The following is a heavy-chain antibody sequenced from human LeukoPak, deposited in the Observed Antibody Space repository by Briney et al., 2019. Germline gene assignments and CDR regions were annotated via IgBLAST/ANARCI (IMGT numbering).Heavy chain of an antibody. CDR1: GITFSNAW. D-gene: IGHD2-21*01. V-gene: IGHV3-15*01. CDR3: TTVWWDRLGYFDS. Sequence: GGSLRLSCAASGITFSNAWMTWVRQAPGKGLEWVGRIKPKSDCGTTDYAAPVKGRFTISSDDSINTLYLKMNSLKSEDTAVYYCTTVWWDRLGYFDSWGQGTLVTVSS. CDR2: IKPKSDCGTT. J-gene: IGHJ4*02.